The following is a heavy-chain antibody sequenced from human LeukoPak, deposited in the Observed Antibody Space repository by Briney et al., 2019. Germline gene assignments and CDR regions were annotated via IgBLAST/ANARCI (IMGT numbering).Heavy chain of an antibody. CDR1: GGSISSYY. CDR3: ARGPFTYYYYYYMDV. J-gene: IGHJ6*03. CDR2: IYYSGST. Sequence: PSETLSLTCTVSGGSISSYYWSWIRQPPGKGLEWIGYIYYSGSTNYNPSLKSRVTISVDTSKNQFSLKLSSVTAADTAVYYCARGPFTYYYYYYMDVWGKGTTVTVSS. V-gene: IGHV4-59*12. D-gene: IGHD3-16*01.